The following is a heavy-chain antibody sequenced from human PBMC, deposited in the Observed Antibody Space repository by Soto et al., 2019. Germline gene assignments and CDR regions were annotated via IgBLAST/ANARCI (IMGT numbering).Heavy chain of an antibody. D-gene: IGHD3-10*01. CDR2: IDPGDSDT. J-gene: IGHJ6*02. V-gene: IGHV5-51*01. Sequence: GESLKISCKGSGYRFTSYWIGWVRQMPGKGLEWMGIIDPGDSDTRYSPSFQGQVTISVDKSISTAYLQWSSLKASDTATYYCAARVGSSPLYYYGMDVWGQGTTVTVSS. CDR3: AARVGSSPLYYYGMDV. CDR1: GYRFTSYW.